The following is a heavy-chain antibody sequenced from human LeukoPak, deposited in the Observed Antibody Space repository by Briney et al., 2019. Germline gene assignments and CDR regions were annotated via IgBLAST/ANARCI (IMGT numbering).Heavy chain of an antibody. V-gene: IGHV4-39*07. Sequence: PSETLSLTRSVSGGSMTNNHYYWGWIRQSPGKGLEWIGSMYYSGGGYYNPSLKSRVTISLDMSKNQFSLRLTSLTAADTAVYYCAINRRGRPFAVWGNGTTVTVSS. J-gene: IGHJ6*04. D-gene: IGHD1-14*01. CDR2: MYYSGGG. CDR3: AINRRGRPFAV. CDR1: GGSMTNNHYY.